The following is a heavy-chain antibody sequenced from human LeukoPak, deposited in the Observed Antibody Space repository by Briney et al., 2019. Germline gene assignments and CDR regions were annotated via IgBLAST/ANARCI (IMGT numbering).Heavy chain of an antibody. Sequence: GESLKISCKGSGYSFTYYWIGWVRQMPGKGLEWMGIIYPADSDTRYSPSFQGQVTFSADKSINTAYLQWSSLKASDTAMYYCARYYYDRSVGPFDYWGQGTLVTVSS. J-gene: IGHJ4*02. V-gene: IGHV5-51*01. D-gene: IGHD3-22*01. CDR2: IYPADSDT. CDR3: ARYYYDRSVGPFDY. CDR1: GYSFTYYW.